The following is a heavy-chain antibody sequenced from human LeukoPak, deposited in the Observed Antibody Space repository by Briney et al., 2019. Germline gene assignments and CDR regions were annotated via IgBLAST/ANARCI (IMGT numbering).Heavy chain of an antibody. CDR3: AKDAAGPEC. J-gene: IGHJ4*02. D-gene: IGHD6-13*01. V-gene: IGHV3-23*01. CDR1: GLTFSDYS. CDR2: ISAGGGST. Sequence: GGSLRLSCAASGLTFSDYSMTWVRQAPGRGLFWVSGISAGGGSTYYADSVKGRFSISRENSRNTLYLQMNSLRAEDTAVYYCAKDAAGPECWGQGTLVTVSS.